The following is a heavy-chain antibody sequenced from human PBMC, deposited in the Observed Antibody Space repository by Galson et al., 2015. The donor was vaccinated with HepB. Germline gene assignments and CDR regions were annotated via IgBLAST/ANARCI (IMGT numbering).Heavy chain of an antibody. CDR3: ARDQGIAGKDRLGY. Sequence: SLRLSCAASGFTFSSYWMSWVRQAPGKGLEWVANIKQDGSEKYYVDSVKGRFTISRDNSKNTLYLQMNSLRAEDTAVYYCARDQGIAGKDRLGYWGQGTLVTVSS. V-gene: IGHV3-7*01. CDR1: GFTFSSYW. J-gene: IGHJ4*02. D-gene: IGHD6-13*01. CDR2: IKQDGSEK.